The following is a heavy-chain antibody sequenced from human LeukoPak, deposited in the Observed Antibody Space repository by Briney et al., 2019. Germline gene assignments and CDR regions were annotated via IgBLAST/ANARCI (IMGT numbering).Heavy chain of an antibody. Sequence: SETLSLTCTVSGGSISSYYWSWIRQPPGKGPEWIGYIYYTGSTNYNPSLKSRVTIPVDTSKNQFSLKLSSVTAADTAVYYCARRTKALTRFDYWGQGTLVTVSS. D-gene: IGHD1-7*01. CDR3: ARRTKALTRFDY. J-gene: IGHJ4*02. V-gene: IGHV4-59*12. CDR2: IYYTGST. CDR1: GGSISSYY.